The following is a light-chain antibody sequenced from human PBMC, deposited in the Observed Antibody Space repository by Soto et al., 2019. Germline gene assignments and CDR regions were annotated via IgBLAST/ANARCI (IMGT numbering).Light chain of an antibody. CDR1: QDISNY. CDR3: QQDDNLPPQVT. V-gene: IGKV1-33*01. CDR2: DAS. Sequence: DIQMTQSPSSLSASVGDRVTITCQASQDISNYLNWYQQKPGKAPKLLIYDASNLETGVTTRFSGSRSGTDFTFPISGLPPEDIAAYYCQQDDNLPPQVTFGPATKVDIK. J-gene: IGKJ3*01.